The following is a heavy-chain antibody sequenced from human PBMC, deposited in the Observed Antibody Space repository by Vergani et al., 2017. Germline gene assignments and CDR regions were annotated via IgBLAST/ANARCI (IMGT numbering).Heavy chain of an antibody. CDR2: ISGSGGST. V-gene: IGHV3-23*01. J-gene: IGHJ6*03. Sequence: EVQLLESGGGLVQPGGSLRLSCAASGFTFSSYAMSWVRQAPGEGLEWVSAISGSGGSTYYADSVKGRFTISRDNYKNTLYLQMNSMRAEDTGVYDCAKRMWELLRDYDYYMDVWGKGTTVTVSS. D-gene: IGHD1-26*01. CDR3: AKRMWELLRDYDYYMDV. CDR1: GFTFSSYA.